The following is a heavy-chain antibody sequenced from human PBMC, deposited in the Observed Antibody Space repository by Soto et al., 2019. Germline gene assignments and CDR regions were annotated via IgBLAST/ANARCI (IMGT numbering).Heavy chain of an antibody. J-gene: IGHJ5*02. CDR2: IYYSGST. CDR1: GGSISSYY. CDR3: ARAPHSSGWYGDHRNWFDP. V-gene: IGHV4-59*01. D-gene: IGHD6-19*01. Sequence: SETLSLTCTVSGGSISSYYWSWIRQPPGKGLEWIGYIYYSGSTNYNPSLKSRVTISVDTSKNQFSLKLSSVTAADTAVYYCARAPHSSGWYGDHRNWFDPWGQGTLVTVSS.